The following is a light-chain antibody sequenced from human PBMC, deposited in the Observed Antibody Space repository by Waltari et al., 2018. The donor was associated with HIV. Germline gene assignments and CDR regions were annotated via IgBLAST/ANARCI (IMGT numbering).Light chain of an antibody. CDR3: CSYAASRSYV. CDR2: EVD. Sequence: QSALTQPASVSASLGHSLTIPCSGTSNDVGGFHLFSWSQQHPAKAPNPLIFEVDKRPAGISERVSVSRSGNTASLTISGLQAADEADYFCCSYAASRSYVFGSGTTVAIL. J-gene: IGLJ1*01. CDR1: SNDVGGFHL. V-gene: IGLV2-23*02.